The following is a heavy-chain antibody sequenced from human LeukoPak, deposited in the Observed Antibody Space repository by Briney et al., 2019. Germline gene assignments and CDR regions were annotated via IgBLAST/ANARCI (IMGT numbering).Heavy chain of an antibody. Sequence: SETLSLTCAVYGGSFSGYYWSWIRQPPGKGLEWIGEINHSGSTNYNPSLKSRVTISVDTSKNQFSLKLSSVTAADTAVYYCARGHSSGRYGRGTFDYWGQGTLVTVSS. D-gene: IGHD6-19*01. CDR2: INHSGST. J-gene: IGHJ4*02. CDR1: GGSFSGYY. CDR3: ARGHSSGRYGRGTFDY. V-gene: IGHV4-34*01.